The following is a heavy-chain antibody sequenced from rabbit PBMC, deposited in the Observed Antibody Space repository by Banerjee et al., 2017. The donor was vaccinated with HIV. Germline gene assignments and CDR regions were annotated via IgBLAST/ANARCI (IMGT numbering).Heavy chain of an antibody. CDR2: IHTYSGGT. CDR3: RRDSNYYTYGYGGYAYAASRMDL. V-gene: IGHV1S40*01. Sequence: QSLVESGGGLVQPEGSLTLTCKASGIDFSSSYYMFWVRQAPGKGLEWIGCIHTYSGGTAYASCVNGRFTLCKTSSTTVTLQMARLTTADSASYFCRRDSNYYTYGYGGYAYAASRMDLWGPGTLVTVS. CDR1: GIDFSSSYY. D-gene: IGHD6-1*01. J-gene: IGHJ6*01.